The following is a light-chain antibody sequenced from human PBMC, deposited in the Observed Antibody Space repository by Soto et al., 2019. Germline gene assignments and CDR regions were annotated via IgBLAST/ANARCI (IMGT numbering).Light chain of an antibody. J-gene: IGLJ3*02. CDR1: SSDVGGYNY. CDR3: CSDAGNSLWV. CDR2: DVS. Sequence: QSALTQPRSVSGSPGQSVTISCTGTSSDVGGYNYVSWYQQHPGKAPKLMIYDVSKWPSGVPDRFSGSKSGNTASLTISGLQAEDEADYYCCSDAGNSLWVFGGGTKVTVL. V-gene: IGLV2-11*01.